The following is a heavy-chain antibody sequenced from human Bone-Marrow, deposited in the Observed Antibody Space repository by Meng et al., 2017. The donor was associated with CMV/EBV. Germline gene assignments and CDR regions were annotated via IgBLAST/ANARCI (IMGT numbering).Heavy chain of an antibody. CDR1: GFTFSGYE. J-gene: IGHJ4*02. CDR3: SRGFGGFDY. Sequence: GESLKISCAASGFTFSGYEMNWVRQAPGKGLEWISYISSSGSTIYYADSVKGRFTISRDNAKKSLYLQMNSLRAEDTAVYYCSRGFGGFDYWGQGVLVTVSS. V-gene: IGHV3-48*03. D-gene: IGHD3-16*01. CDR2: ISSSGSTI.